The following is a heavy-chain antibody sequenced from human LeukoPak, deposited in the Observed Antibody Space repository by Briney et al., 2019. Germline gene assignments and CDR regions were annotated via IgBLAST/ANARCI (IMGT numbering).Heavy chain of an antibody. Sequence: GGSLRLSCVASGFTFSNYNMNWVRQAPGKGLEWASSISSSSSYIYYADSVKGRFTISRDNAKNSLYLQMNSLRAEDTAVYYCARVTYCGGDCYSSYFDYWGQGTLVTVSS. CDR3: ARVTYCGGDCYSSYFDY. J-gene: IGHJ4*02. D-gene: IGHD2-21*02. CDR1: GFTFSNYN. CDR2: ISSSSSYI. V-gene: IGHV3-21*01.